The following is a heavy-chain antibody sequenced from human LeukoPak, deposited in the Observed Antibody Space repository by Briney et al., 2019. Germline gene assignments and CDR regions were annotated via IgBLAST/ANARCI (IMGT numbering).Heavy chain of an antibody. Sequence: PGGSLRLSCAAPGFTFSSYAMSWVRQAPGKGLEWVSAISGSGGSTYYADSVKGRFTISRDNSKNTLYLQMNSLRAEDTAVYYCAKDQLRYFDWLSQLDYWGQGTLVTVSS. D-gene: IGHD3-9*01. CDR1: GFTFSSYA. V-gene: IGHV3-23*01. J-gene: IGHJ4*02. CDR3: AKDQLRYFDWLSQLDY. CDR2: ISGSGGST.